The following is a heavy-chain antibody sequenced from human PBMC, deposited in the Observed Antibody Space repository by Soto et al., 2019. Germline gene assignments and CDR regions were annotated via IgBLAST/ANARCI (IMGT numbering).Heavy chain of an antibody. J-gene: IGHJ4*02. CDR3: ARQIYDSDTGPNFQYYFDS. V-gene: IGHV5-10-1*01. D-gene: IGHD3-22*01. CDR1: GYSFAGYW. CDR2: IDPSDTQT. Sequence: PGESLKISCKGSGYSFAGYWITWVRQKPGKGLEWMGRIDPSDTQTYYSPSFRGHVTISATKSITTVFLQWSSLRASDTAMYYCARQIYDSDTGPNFQYYFDSWGQGTPVTVSS.